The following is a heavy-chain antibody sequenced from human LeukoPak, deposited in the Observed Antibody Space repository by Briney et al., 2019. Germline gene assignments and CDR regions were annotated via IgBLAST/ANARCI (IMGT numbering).Heavy chain of an antibody. J-gene: IGHJ5*02. Sequence: PVKVSCKASGGTFSSYAISWVRQAPGQGLEWMGGIIPIFGTANYAQKFQGRVTITADESTSTAYMELSSLRSEDTAVYYCASSPDSRWNWFDPWGQGTLVTVSS. D-gene: IGHD3-22*01. CDR1: GGTFSSYA. V-gene: IGHV1-69*13. CDR3: ASSPDSRWNWFDP. CDR2: IIPIFGTA.